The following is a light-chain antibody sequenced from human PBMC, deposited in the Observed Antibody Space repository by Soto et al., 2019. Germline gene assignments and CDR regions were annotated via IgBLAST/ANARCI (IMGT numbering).Light chain of an antibody. CDR1: SSNIGAGYD. CDR3: QSYDSSLREV. CDR2: DNS. J-gene: IGLJ2*01. V-gene: IGLV1-40*01. Sequence: QSVLTQPPSVSGAPGQRVTISCTGSSSNIGAGYDVHWYQQLPGTAPKLLIYDNSNRPSGVPDRFSGSKSGTSASLAITGLQAEDEADYYCQSYDSSLREVFGGGTKVTVL.